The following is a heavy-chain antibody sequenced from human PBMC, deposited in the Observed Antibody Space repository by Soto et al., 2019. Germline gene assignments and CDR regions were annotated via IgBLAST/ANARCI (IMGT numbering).Heavy chain of an antibody. CDR3: ARSYYDSSGYLGY. CDR1: GGSCSGYY. V-gene: IGHV4-34*01. J-gene: IGHJ4*02. CDR2: INHSGST. D-gene: IGHD3-22*01. Sequence: SETLSLTCAVYGGSCSGYYWSWIRQPPGKGLEWIGEINHSGSTNYNPSLKSRVTISVDTSKNQFSLKLSSVTAADTTVYYCARSYYDSSGYLGYWGQGTLVTVSS.